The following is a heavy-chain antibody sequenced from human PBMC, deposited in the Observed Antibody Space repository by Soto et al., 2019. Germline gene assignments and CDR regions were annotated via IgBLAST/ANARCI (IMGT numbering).Heavy chain of an antibody. CDR1: GFSLTTSGVG. CDR2: IYWDDDK. CDR3: AHRQYIGYIWGSYFDN. D-gene: IGHD3-16*01. J-gene: IGHJ4*02. Sequence: QITLKESGPTLVKPTQTLTLTCTFSGFSLTTSGVGVGWIRQPPGKALEWLALIYWDDDKRYSPSLNNRLTIAKDTSKNQVVLTMTNMDPVDTATYYCAHRQYIGYIWGSYFDNWGQGTLVTVSS. V-gene: IGHV2-5*02.